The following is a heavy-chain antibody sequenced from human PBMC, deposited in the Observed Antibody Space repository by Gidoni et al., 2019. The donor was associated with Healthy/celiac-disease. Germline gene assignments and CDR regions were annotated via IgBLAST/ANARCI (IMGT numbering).Heavy chain of an antibody. Sequence: EVQLLVSGGGLVQPGSSLSFSCAASGFTFDDYAMHWVRQAPGKGLEWVSGISWNSGSIGYADSVKGRFTISRDNAKNSLYLQMNSLRAEDTAVYYCAKGLGYYFDYWGQGTLVTVSS. CDR2: ISWNSGSI. CDR1: GFTFDDYA. J-gene: IGHJ4*02. D-gene: IGHD7-27*01. CDR3: AKGLGYYFDY. V-gene: IGHV3-9*01.